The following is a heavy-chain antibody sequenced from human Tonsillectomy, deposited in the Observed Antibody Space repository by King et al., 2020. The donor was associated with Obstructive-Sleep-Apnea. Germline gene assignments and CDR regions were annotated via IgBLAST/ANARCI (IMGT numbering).Heavy chain of an antibody. CDR3: ARDGLWFGDY. CDR1: GLTFSIQS. V-gene: IGHV3-48*01. Sequence: VQLVESGGGLVQPGGSLRLSCVASGLTFSIQSMNLVRQAPGKGLEWVSYISSSSSTIYYADSVKGRFTISRDNAKNSLYLQMHSLRAEDTAVYYCARDGLWFGDYWGQGSLVTVSS. J-gene: IGHJ4*02. CDR2: ISSSSSTI. D-gene: IGHD3-10*01.